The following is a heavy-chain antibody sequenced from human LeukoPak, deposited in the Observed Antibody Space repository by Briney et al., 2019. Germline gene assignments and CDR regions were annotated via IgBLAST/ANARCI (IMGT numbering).Heavy chain of an antibody. V-gene: IGHV1-58*01. CDR1: GFTFTSSA. D-gene: IGHD6-6*01. J-gene: IGHJ4*02. CDR2: IVVGSGNT. Sequence: SVKVSCKASGFTFTSSAVQWVRQARGQRLEWIGWIVVGSGNTNYAQKFQERVTITRDMSTSTAYMELSSLRSEDTAVYYCARAYQIAARGVDYWGQGTLVTVSS. CDR3: ARAYQIAARGVDY.